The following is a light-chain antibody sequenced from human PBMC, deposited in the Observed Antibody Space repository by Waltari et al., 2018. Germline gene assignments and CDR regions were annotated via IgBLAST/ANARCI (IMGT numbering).Light chain of an antibody. CDR3: CSYAGSYTFGV. Sequence: QSALTQPRSVSGSPGQSVTISCTGTTSAVVGYHYSPWYQQHPGKAPNLNIYHNNKRPSGVPDRFSGSKSGNTASLTISGLQAEDEADYYCCSYAGSYTFGVFGGGTKVTVL. V-gene: IGLV2-11*01. J-gene: IGLJ2*01. CDR2: HNN. CDR1: TSAVVGYHY.